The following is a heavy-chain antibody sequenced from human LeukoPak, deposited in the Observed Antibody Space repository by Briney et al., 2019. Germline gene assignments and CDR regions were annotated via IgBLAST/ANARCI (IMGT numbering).Heavy chain of an antibody. D-gene: IGHD3-16*01. CDR2: IDIPGNT. CDR3: ARDFGVTNYHFDY. CDR1: GFTLSTYD. J-gene: IGHJ4*02. Sequence: PGGSLRLSCAASGFTLSTYDMHWVRQPTGKGLEWVSGIDIPGNTYYPDSVKGRFTMSRDDSKNTLYLQMNSLRAEDTAVYYCARDFGVTNYHFDYWGQGTLVTVSS. V-gene: IGHV3-13*01.